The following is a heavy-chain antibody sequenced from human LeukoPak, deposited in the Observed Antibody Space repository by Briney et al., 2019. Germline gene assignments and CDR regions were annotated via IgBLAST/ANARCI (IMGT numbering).Heavy chain of an antibody. V-gene: IGHV3-7*01. CDR3: ARDHTGYEYVSFTYHYQYMDV. Sequence: RGSLRLSRAPSGFTFDEYGMSWVRQAPGKGLKGVANIKPDGGEKYYADSAKGRFTISRDNAKNSMYLQMNTLRDNDTAVYYCARDHTGYEYVSFTYHYQYMDVWGKGTTVTVSS. CDR1: GFTFDEYG. CDR2: IKPDGGEK. D-gene: IGHD5-12*01. J-gene: IGHJ6*03.